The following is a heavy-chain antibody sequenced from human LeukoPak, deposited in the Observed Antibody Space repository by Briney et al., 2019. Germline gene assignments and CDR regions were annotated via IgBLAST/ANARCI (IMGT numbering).Heavy chain of an antibody. D-gene: IGHD3-22*01. V-gene: IGHV1-8*01. CDR2: MNPNSGNT. CDR3: ARVWGRFKVFGSGYYPFDY. CDR1: GYTFTSYD. Sequence: VSVKVSCKASGYTFTSYDINWVRQATGQGLEWMGWMNPNSGNTGYAQKFQGRVTMTRNTSISTAYMELSSLRSEDTAVYYCARVWGRFKVFGSGYYPFDYWGQGTLVTVSS. J-gene: IGHJ4*02.